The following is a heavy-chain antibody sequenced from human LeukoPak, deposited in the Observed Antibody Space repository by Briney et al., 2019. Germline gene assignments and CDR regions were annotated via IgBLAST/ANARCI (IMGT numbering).Heavy chain of an antibody. D-gene: IGHD3-22*01. V-gene: IGHV3-23*01. CDR1: GFTFSSYA. CDR2: ISGSGGST. CDR3: ARDPGDSSGYPYYFDY. J-gene: IGHJ4*02. Sequence: PGGSLRLSCAASGFTFSSYAMSWVRQAPGKGLEWLSAISGSGGSTYYADSVKGRFTISRDNSKNSLYLQMNSLRAEDTAVYYCARDPGDSSGYPYYFDYWGQGTLVTVSS.